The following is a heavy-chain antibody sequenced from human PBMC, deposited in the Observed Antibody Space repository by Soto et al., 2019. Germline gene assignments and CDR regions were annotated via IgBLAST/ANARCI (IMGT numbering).Heavy chain of an antibody. V-gene: IGHV4-34*01. Sequence: QVQLQQWGAGLLKPSETLSLTCAVYGGSFSGYYWSWIRQPPGKGLEWIGEINHSGSTNYNPSLKSRVTISVDTSKNQFSLKLSSVTAADTAVYYCARGGRSDDAFDIWGQGTMVTVSS. CDR2: INHSGST. CDR1: GGSFSGYY. CDR3: ARGGRSDDAFDI. D-gene: IGHD3-10*01. J-gene: IGHJ3*02.